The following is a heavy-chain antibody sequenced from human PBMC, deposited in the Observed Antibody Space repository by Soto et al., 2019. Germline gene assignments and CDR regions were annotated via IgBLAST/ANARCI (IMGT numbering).Heavy chain of an antibody. CDR1: GFTFSNAW. CDR2: IKSKTDGGTT. CDR3: ARASSSSSDGNYYYYMDV. D-gene: IGHD6-6*01. Sequence: PGGSLRLSCAASGFTFSNAWMSWVRQAPGKGLEWVGRIKSKTDGGTTDYAAPVKGRFTISRDDSKNTLYLQMNSLKTEDTAVYYCARASSSSSDGNYYYYMDVWGKGTTVTVSS. V-gene: IGHV3-15*01. J-gene: IGHJ6*03.